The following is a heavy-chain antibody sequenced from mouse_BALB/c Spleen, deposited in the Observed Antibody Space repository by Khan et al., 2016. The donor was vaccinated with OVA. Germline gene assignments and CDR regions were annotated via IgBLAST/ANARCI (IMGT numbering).Heavy chain of an antibody. D-gene: IGHD4-1*01. CDR2: IYPGNTDT. V-gene: IGHV1-5*01. Sequence: VQLKQSGTVLARPGASVKLSCKASGYTFTSYWMHWVKQRPGQGLEWIGDIYPGNTDTNYNQKFKGKAKLTAVTSTSTAFLELSSLTNEDSAVYYCTRMNWDVAWFAYWGQGTLVTVSA. CDR3: TRMNWDVAWFAY. CDR1: GYTFTSYW. J-gene: IGHJ3*01.